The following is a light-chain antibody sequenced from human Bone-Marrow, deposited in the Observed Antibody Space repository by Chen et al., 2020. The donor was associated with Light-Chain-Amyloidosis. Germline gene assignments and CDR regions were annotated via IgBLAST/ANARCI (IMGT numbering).Light chain of an antibody. J-gene: IGLJ3*02. CDR1: SSDVGSYNL. CDR2: EVS. CDR3: CSYAGSSTWV. V-gene: IGLV2-23*02. Sequence: QSALTQPASVSGSPGQSITISCTGTSSDVGSYNLVSWYQQHPSKAPTFMIYEVSKRPSGVSHRFSGSKCGNTASLTISVMRAEDEADYCCCSYAGSSTWVFGGGTKLSVL.